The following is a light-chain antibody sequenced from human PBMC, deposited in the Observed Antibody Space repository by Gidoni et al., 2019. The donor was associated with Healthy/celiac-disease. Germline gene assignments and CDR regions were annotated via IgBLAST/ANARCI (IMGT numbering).Light chain of an antibody. J-gene: IGKJ3*01. CDR3: QQRSNWPRGGVT. CDR2: DAS. Sequence: EIVLTQPPATLSLSPGERATLSCRASQSVSSYLAWYQQKPGQAPRLLIYDASNRATGIPARFSGSGSGTDFTLTISSLEPEDFAVYYCQQRSNWPRGGVTFGPXTKVDIK. V-gene: IGKV3-11*01. CDR1: QSVSSY.